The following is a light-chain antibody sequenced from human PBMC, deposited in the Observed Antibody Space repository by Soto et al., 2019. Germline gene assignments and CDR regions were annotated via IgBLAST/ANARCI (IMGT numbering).Light chain of an antibody. CDR1: QGIRSY. Sequence: AIRMTQSPSSFSASTGARVTITCRASQGIRSYLAWYQQKPGKAHKLLIYAASTLQSGVPSRFSGSGSGTDFTLTISCLQSEDFATYYCQQYYSYPPAFGQGTKVELK. CDR2: AAS. CDR3: QQYYSYPPA. V-gene: IGKV1-8*01. J-gene: IGKJ1*01.